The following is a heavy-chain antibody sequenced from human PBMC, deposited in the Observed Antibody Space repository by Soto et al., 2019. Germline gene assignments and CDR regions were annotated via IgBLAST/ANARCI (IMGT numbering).Heavy chain of an antibody. CDR3: ARVTYDSSGYGLRYRLDI. CDR1: GGSISSSSYY. Sequence: SETLSLTCTVSGGSISSSSYYWGWIRQPPGKGLEWIGSIYYSGSTYYNPSLKSRVTISVDTSKNQFSLKLSSVTAADTAVYYCARVTYDSSGYGLRYRLDIWGQGTMVTVSS. CDR2: IYYSGST. J-gene: IGHJ3*02. D-gene: IGHD3-22*01. V-gene: IGHV4-39*01.